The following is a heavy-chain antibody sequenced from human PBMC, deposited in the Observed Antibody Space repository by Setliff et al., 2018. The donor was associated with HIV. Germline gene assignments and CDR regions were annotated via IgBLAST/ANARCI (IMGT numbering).Heavy chain of an antibody. CDR3: ARGATSEGYMDV. CDR1: GGSISSYS. Sequence: PSETLSLTCTVSGGSISSYSWSWIRQPPGKGLEWIGYIYTSGSTNYNPSLKSRVTISVDTSENQFSLKLTSVTAADTAMYFCARGATSEGYMDVWGKGTTVTVSS. V-gene: IGHV4-4*08. J-gene: IGHJ6*03. CDR2: IYTSGST.